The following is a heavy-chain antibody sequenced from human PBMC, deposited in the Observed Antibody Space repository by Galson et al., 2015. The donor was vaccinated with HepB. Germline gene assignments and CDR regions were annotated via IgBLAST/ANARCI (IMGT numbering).Heavy chain of an antibody. CDR3: AKDQEEVYYDSSGYYLPQYYFQH. V-gene: IGHV3-23*01. Sequence: SLRLSCAASGFTFSSYAMSWVRQAPGKGLEWVSAISGSGGSTYYADSVKGRFTISRDNSKNTLYLQMNSLRAEDTAVYYCAKDQEEVYYDSSGYYLPQYYFQHWGQGTLVTVSS. D-gene: IGHD3-22*01. CDR2: ISGSGGST. J-gene: IGHJ1*01. CDR1: GFTFSSYA.